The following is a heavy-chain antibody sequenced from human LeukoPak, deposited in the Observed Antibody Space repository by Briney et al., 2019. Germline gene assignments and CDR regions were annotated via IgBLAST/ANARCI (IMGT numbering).Heavy chain of an antibody. CDR2: ISTSGSTI. CDR1: GFTFSDYY. V-gene: IGHV3-11*01. J-gene: IGHJ4*02. Sequence: GGSLRLSCAASGFTFSDYYMSWIRQASGKGLEWVSYISTSGSTIYYADSVKDRFTISRDNAKNSLYLQMNSLRDEDTAVYYCARVRARSYCSSTSCYGYWGQGTLVTVSS. D-gene: IGHD2-2*01. CDR3: ARVRARSYCSSTSCYGY.